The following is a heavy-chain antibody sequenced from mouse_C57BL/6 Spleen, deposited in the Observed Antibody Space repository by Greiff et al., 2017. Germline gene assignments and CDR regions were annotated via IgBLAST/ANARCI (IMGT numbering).Heavy chain of an antibody. V-gene: IGHV5-4*01. D-gene: IGHD2-1*01. Sequence: EVKLMESGGGLVKPGGSLKLSCAASGFTFSSYAMSWVRQTPEKRLEWVATISDGGSYTNYPDNVKGRFTISRDNAKNNLYLQMSHLKSEDTAMYYCAREDYGKGFDYWGQGTTLTVSS. CDR1: GFTFSSYA. J-gene: IGHJ2*01. CDR3: AREDYGKGFDY. CDR2: ISDGGSYT.